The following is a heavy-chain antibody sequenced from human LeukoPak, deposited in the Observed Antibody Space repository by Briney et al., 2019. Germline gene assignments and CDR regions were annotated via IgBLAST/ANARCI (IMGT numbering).Heavy chain of an antibody. CDR2: IIPIFGIA. V-gene: IGHV1-69*04. CDR3: ARSSRTTDDAFDI. J-gene: IGHJ3*02. Sequence: SVKVSCKASGGTFSSYAISWVRQAPGQGLEWMGRIIPIFGIANYAQKFQGRVTITANKSTSTAYMELSSLRSEDTAVYYCARSSRTTDDAFDIWGQGTMVTVSS. CDR1: GGTFSSYA. D-gene: IGHD1-1*01.